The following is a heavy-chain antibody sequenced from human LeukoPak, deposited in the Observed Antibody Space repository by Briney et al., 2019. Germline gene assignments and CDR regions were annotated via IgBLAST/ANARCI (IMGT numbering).Heavy chain of an antibody. CDR3: ARDSKSVPSSTSCSFFDY. CDR1: RFTFSNYW. J-gene: IGHJ4*02. CDR2: INQDGSER. D-gene: IGHD2-2*01. V-gene: IGHV3-7*01. Sequence: GGSLRLSCAASRFTFSNYWMSWVRQAPGKGLEWVANINQDGSERYYVDSVKGRFTISRDNTKNSLYLQMNSLRAEDAAVYYCARDSKSVPSSTSCSFFDYWGQGTLVTVSS.